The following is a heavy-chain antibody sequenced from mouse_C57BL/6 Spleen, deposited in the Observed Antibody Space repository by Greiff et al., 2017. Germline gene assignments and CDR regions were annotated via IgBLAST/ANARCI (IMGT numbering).Heavy chain of an antibody. V-gene: IGHV5-6*01. Sequence: EVQVVESGGDLVKPGGSLKLSCAASGFTFSSYGMSWVRQTPDKRLEWVATISSGGSYTYYPDSVKGRFTISRDNAKNTPYLQMSSLKSEDTAMYYCARHVSDEVYAMDYWGQGTSVTVSA. CDR1: GFTFSSYG. D-gene: IGHD2-13*01. CDR2: ISSGGSYT. CDR3: ARHVSDEVYAMDY. J-gene: IGHJ4*01.